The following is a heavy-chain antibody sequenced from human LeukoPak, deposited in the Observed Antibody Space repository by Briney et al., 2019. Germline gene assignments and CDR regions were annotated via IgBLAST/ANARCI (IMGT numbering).Heavy chain of an antibody. V-gene: IGHV3-74*01. CDR3: ARAGPNWRIDY. Sequence: GGSLRLSCAASGFTVSGSWIHWVRQAPGKGPLWVSLINNDGSSTTYADSVKGRFTISRDNAKNTLYLQMNSLRVDDTAMYYCARAGPNWRIDYWGQGTLVTVSS. CDR1: GFTVSGSW. J-gene: IGHJ4*02. D-gene: IGHD2-8*01. CDR2: INNDGSST.